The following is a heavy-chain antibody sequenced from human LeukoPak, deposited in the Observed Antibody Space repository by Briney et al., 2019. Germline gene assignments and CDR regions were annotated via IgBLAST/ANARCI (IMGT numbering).Heavy chain of an antibody. CDR1: GGSISSGSYY. CDR2: IYTSGIT. D-gene: IGHD5-24*01. V-gene: IGHV4-61*02. J-gene: IGHJ4*02. Sequence: SETLSLXCTVSGGSISSGSYYWSWIRQPAGKGLEWIGRIYTSGITNYNPSLKSRVTISVDTSKNQFSLKLSSVTAADTAVYYCARINRDGYNYGGGQNDYWGQGTLVTVSS. CDR3: ARINRDGYNYGGGQNDY.